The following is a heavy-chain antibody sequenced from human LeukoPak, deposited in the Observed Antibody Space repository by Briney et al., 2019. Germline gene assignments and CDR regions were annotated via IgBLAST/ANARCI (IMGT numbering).Heavy chain of an antibody. CDR3: VRGPLVNSQPQGPIDY. CDR2: IYYSGST. V-gene: IGHV4-31*03. J-gene: IGHJ4*02. CDR1: GGSISSGGYY. Sequence: PSETLSLTCTVSGGSISSGGYYWSWIRQHPGKGLEWIGYIYYSGSTYYNPSLKSRVTISVDTSKNQFSLKLSSVTAADTAVYHCVRGPLVNSQPQGPIDYWGQGTLVTVSS. D-gene: IGHD2-2*01.